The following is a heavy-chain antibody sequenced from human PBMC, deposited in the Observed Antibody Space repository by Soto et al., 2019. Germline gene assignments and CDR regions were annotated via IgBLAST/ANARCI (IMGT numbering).Heavy chain of an antibody. CDR2: ISWDGGST. V-gene: IGHV3-43*01. D-gene: IGHD1-26*01. J-gene: IGHJ6*02. CDR1: GFTFDDYT. CDR3: AKGGGSHYGMDV. Sequence: PGGFLRLSCAASGFTFDDYTMHWVRQAPGKGLEWVSLISWDGGSTYYADSVRGRFTISRDNSKNSLYLQMNSLRTEDTALYYCAKGGGSHYGMDVWGQGTTVTVSS.